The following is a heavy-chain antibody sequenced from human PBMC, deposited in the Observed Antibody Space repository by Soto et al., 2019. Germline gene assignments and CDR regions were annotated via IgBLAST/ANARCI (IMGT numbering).Heavy chain of an antibody. CDR3: ASTTYDSRAYYYTYRGL. D-gene: IGHD3-22*01. J-gene: IGHJ2*01. CDR2: VIPIFGTA. V-gene: IGHV1-69*06. Sequence: QVELVQSGAEVKKPGSSVKVACQASEDTFRNYAISWVRQAPGQGVEWMGGVIPIFGTANYAQKFQGRVTITADTPANTVYLEPSRLRSEDTAVYSSASTTYDSRAYYYTYRGLLGSGTMLTFS. CDR1: EDTFRNYA.